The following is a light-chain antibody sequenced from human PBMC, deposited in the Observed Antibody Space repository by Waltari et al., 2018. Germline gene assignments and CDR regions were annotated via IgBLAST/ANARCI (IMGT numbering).Light chain of an antibody. J-gene: IGKJ5*01. V-gene: IGKV3-15*01. Sequence: ELLMTQSPATLSLSPGERAPPSCRASQTVSSNLAWYQQKPGQAPRLLIYDASTRATGIPARFSGSGSGTEFTLTISSLQSEDFALYYCQQYDNWRSITFGQGTRLEIK. CDR2: DAS. CDR1: QTVSSN. CDR3: QQYDNWRSIT.